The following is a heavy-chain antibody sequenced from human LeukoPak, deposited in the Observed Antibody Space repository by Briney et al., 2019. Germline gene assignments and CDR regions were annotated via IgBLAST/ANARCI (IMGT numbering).Heavy chain of an antibody. Sequence: SETLSLTCTVSGGSISSYYWSWIRQPPGKGLEWIGRIYTSGSTNYNPSLKSRVTMSVDTSKNQFSLKLSSVTAADTAVYYCASSPPGGYDSSGYYEPNWFDPWGQGTLVTVSS. CDR3: ASSPPGGYDSSGYYEPNWFDP. V-gene: IGHV4-4*07. CDR2: IYTSGST. CDR1: GGSISSYY. D-gene: IGHD3-22*01. J-gene: IGHJ5*02.